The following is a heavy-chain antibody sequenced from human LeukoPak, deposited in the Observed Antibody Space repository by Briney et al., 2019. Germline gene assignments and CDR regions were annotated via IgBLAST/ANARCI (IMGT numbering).Heavy chain of an antibody. CDR1: EFTFSSYD. J-gene: IGHJ4*02. CDR2: ISSSGSTI. D-gene: IGHD6-6*01. CDR3: ARFRYSSSDLDY. Sequence: PGGSLRLSCAASEFTFSSYDMNWVRQAPGKGLEWVSYISSSGSTIYYADSVKGRFTISRDIAKNSLYLQMNSLRAEDTAVYYCARFRYSSSDLDYWGQGTLVTVSS. V-gene: IGHV3-48*03.